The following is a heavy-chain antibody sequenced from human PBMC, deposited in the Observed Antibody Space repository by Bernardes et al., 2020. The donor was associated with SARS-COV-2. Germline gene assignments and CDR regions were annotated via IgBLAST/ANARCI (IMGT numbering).Heavy chain of an antibody. CDR1: GYTLTKHG. CDR2: IHVYKGNT. D-gene: IGHD2-2*01. CDR3: ARVVGPVAYDYYFYYMDV. J-gene: IGHJ6*03. V-gene: IGHV1-18*01. Sequence: ASVKVSCKPSGYTLTKHGISWVRQAPGQGLEWLGWIHVYKGNTNYAQKFQGRVTMTTDTVTSTAYMELRSLRSDDTAVYYCARVVGPVAYDYYFYYMDVWGKGTTGTVSS.